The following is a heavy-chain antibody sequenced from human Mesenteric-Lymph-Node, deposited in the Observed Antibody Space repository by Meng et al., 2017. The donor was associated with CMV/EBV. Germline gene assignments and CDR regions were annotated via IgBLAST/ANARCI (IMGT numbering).Heavy chain of an antibody. CDR3: AKQSSGGYTFVSYFFDF. CDR1: GFIFNTYG. Sequence: GESLKISCAASGFIFNTYGMHWVRQAPGKGLEWVAIIWYDGSNKYYADSVKGRFTISRDNSKNTLYLQMNSLRAEDTAVYYCAKQSSGGYTFVSYFFDFWGQGTLVTVSS. V-gene: IGHV3-30*02. J-gene: IGHJ4*02. CDR2: IWYDGSNK. D-gene: IGHD3-16*01.